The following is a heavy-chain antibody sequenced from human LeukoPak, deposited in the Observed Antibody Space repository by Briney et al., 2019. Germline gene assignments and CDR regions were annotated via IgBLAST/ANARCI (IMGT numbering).Heavy chain of an antibody. CDR3: ARYIAVAGNFDY. D-gene: IGHD6-19*01. CDR2: IFHSGSA. V-gene: IGHV4-4*02. Sequence: SETLSLTCAVSGGSISSRNWWSWVRQPPGKGLEWIGEIFHSGSANYNPSLKSRVTISVDKSKNQFSLKLSSVTAADTAVYYCARYIAVAGNFDYWGQGTLVTVSS. J-gene: IGHJ4*02. CDR1: GGSISSRNW.